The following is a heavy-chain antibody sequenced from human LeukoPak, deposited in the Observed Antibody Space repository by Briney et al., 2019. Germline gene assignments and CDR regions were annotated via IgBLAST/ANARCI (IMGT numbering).Heavy chain of an antibody. J-gene: IGHJ4*02. V-gene: IGHV3-33*08. CDR3: ARGNGDEDELLYFDY. CDR1: GFTFSSYT. Sequence: GGSLTLSCAASGFTFSSYTMNWVRQAPGKGLEGVAVIWYDGSNKYYADSVKGRFTISRDNSKTTMYLQMNSLRAEDTAVYYCARGNGDEDELLYFDYWGQGTLVTVSS. D-gene: IGHD2-15*01. CDR2: IWYDGSNK.